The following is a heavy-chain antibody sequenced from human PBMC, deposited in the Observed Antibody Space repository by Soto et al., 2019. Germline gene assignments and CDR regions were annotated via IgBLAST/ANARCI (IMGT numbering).Heavy chain of an antibody. V-gene: IGHV1-69*01. D-gene: IGHD5-12*01. CDR1: GGTFSSYA. Sequence: QVQLVQSGAEVKKPGSSVKVSCKASGGTFSSYASSWVRQAPGQGLEWMGGIIPIFGTANYAQKFQGRVTITADESTSTAYMELSSLRSEDTAVYYCASAPNSGYDYYFDYWGQGTLVTVSS. CDR2: IIPIFGTA. CDR3: ASAPNSGYDYYFDY. J-gene: IGHJ4*02.